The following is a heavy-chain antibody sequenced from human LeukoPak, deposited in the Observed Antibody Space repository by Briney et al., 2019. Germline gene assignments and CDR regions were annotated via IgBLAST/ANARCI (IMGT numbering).Heavy chain of an antibody. CDR2: IYYSGST. Sequence: SETLSLTCTVSGGSISGFYWSWIRQPPGKGLEWIGYIYYSGSTTYNPSLKSRVTISVDTSKKQFSLKLASVTAADTAIYYCARYRLALGYFDYWGQGTLVTVSS. CDR3: ARYRLALGYFDY. V-gene: IGHV4-59*01. J-gene: IGHJ4*02. D-gene: IGHD3-16*01. CDR1: GGSISGFY.